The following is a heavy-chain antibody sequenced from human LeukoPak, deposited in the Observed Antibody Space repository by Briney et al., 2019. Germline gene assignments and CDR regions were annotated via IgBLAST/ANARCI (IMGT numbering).Heavy chain of an antibody. CDR3: ARDRYYGSGSYPED. CDR2: IIPILGIA. CDR1: GGTFSSYA. D-gene: IGHD3-10*01. Sequence: SVKVSCTASGGTFSSYAISWVRQAPGQGLEWMGGIIPILGIANYAQKFQGRVTITADKSTTTAYMELSSLRSEDTAVYYCARDRYYGSGSYPEDWGQGTLVTVSS. J-gene: IGHJ4*02. V-gene: IGHV1-69*10.